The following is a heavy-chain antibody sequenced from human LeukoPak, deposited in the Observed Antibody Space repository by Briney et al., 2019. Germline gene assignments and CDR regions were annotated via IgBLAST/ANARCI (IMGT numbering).Heavy chain of an antibody. CDR1: GFTFSSYW. D-gene: IGHD6-19*01. CDR2: IDTSSGTI. CDR3: ARDATVGVPGTLYFDH. V-gene: IGHV3-48*04. Sequence: GGSLRLSCAASGFTFSSYWMSWVRQAPGKGLEWVSYIDTSSGTIHYADSVKGRFTISRDNAKSSLYLQMNSLRAEDTAVYFCARDATVGVPGTLYFDHWGQGTLVTVSS. J-gene: IGHJ4*02.